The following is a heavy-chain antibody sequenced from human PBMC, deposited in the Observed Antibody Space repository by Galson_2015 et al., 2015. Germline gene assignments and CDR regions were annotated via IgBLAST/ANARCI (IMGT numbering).Heavy chain of an antibody. V-gene: IGHV3-30*01. D-gene: IGHD3-10*01. CDR2: ISYDGSDK. CDR1: GFTFSSYA. Sequence: SLRLSCAASGFTFSSYAMHWVRQAPGKGLEWVAVISYDGSDKYYADSVRGRFTISRDNSKNTLYLQMNSLRADDTAVFYCARGKITVAQGLMGLIGYWGQGTLVTVSS. J-gene: IGHJ4*02. CDR3: ARGKITVAQGLMGLIGY.